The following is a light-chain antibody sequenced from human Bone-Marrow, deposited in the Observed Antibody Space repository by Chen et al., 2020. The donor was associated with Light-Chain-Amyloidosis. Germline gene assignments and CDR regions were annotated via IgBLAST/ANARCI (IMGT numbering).Light chain of an antibody. V-gene: IGKV1-12*01. Sequence: DIQMSQSPSSVSASIGDRVTITCRASQGISSRLAWYQQKPGKAPKLLIYAASTLHSGVPSRFSGSESGTDFTLTISSLQPEDFATYYCQQSNTFPITYGQGTRLEIK. CDR3: QQSNTFPIT. CDR1: QGISSR. CDR2: AAS. J-gene: IGKJ5*01.